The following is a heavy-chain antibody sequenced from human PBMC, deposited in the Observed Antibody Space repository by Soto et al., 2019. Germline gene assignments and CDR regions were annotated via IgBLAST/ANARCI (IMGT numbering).Heavy chain of an antibody. V-gene: IGHV4-59*01. CDR2: IYYSGST. Sequence: SETLSLTCTVSGGSISSYYWSWIRQPPGKGLEWIGYIYYSGSTNYNPSLKSRVTISVDTSKNQFSLKLSSVTAADTAVYYCARGASSSIWFGELFLNPDAFDIWGQGTMVTVSS. J-gene: IGHJ3*02. CDR3: ARGASSSIWFGELFLNPDAFDI. D-gene: IGHD3-10*01. CDR1: GGSISSYY.